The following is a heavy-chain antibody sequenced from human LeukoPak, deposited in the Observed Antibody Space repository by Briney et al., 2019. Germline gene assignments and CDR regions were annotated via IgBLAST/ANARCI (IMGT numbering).Heavy chain of an antibody. CDR2: IYYSGST. CDR1: GGSISSYY. V-gene: IGHV4-59*08. J-gene: IGHJ2*01. Sequence: KASETLSLTCTVSGGSISSYYWSWIRQPPGKGLEWIGYIYYSGSTNYNPSLKSRVTISVDKSNNQFSLKLSSVTAADTALYYCARRDNNNGWYFDLWGRDTLVTVSS. D-gene: IGHD2-8*01. CDR3: ARRDNNNGWYFDL.